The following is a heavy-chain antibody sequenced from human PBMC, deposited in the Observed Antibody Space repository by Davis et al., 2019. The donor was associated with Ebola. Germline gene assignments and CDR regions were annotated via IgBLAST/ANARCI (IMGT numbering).Heavy chain of an antibody. J-gene: IGHJ4*02. CDR1: GYTFTSYG. CDR2: INAGNGNT. CDR3: ARSGRGYSYGRIDY. Sequence: ASVKVSCKASGYTFTSYGISWVRQAPGQRLEWMGWINAGNGNTKYSQKFQGRVTITRDTSGSTAYLELSSLRSEDTAVYYCARSGRGYSYGRIDYWGQGTLVTVSS. V-gene: IGHV1-3*01. D-gene: IGHD5-18*01.